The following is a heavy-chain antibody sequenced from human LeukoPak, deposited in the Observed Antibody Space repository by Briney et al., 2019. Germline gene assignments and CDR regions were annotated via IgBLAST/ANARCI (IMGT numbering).Heavy chain of an antibody. CDR1: GFTFSSYS. Sequence: GSLRLSCAASGFTFSSYSMNWVRQAPGKGLEWVSSISSSSYIYYADSVKGRFTISRDNAKNSLYLQMNSLRAEDTAVYYCARGSRRGENDAFDIWGQGTMVTVSS. CDR2: ISSSSYI. CDR3: ARGSRRGENDAFDI. D-gene: IGHD6-6*01. J-gene: IGHJ3*02. V-gene: IGHV3-21*01.